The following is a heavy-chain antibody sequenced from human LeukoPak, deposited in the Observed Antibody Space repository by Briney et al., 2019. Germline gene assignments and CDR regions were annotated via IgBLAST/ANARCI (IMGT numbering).Heavy chain of an antibody. CDR1: GYSISSSTW. D-gene: IGHD6-19*01. CDR2: IYYSGST. Sequence: SDTLSLTCAVSGYSISSSTWWGWIRQPPGKGLEWIGYIYYSGSTYYNPSLKSRVTMSVDTSKNQFSLKLSSVTAVDTAVYYCARIKSGWSYDAFDIWGQGTMVTVSS. V-gene: IGHV4-28*01. CDR3: ARIKSGWSYDAFDI. J-gene: IGHJ3*02.